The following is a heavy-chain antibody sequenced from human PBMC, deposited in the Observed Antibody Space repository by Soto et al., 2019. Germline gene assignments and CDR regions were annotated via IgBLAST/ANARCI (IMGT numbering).Heavy chain of an antibody. Sequence: LRLSCAASRFTSGYHAMNWVRQAPGKGLEWVSTISSNGENTHYADSVKGRFVISSDNSSNTVALQMNSLRVEDTAVSYCVSWVSAHFDSCGQGTMVTV. CDR1: RFTSGYHA. D-gene: IGHD6-13*01. J-gene: IGHJ4*01. CDR2: ISSNGENT. CDR3: VSWVSAHFDS. V-gene: IGHV3-23*01.